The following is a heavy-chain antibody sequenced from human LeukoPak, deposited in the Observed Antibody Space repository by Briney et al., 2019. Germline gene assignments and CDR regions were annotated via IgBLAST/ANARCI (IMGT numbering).Heavy chain of an antibody. CDR3: ARTIRTAMVTYFDY. D-gene: IGHD5-18*01. J-gene: IGHJ4*02. V-gene: IGHV4-39*01. CDR2: IYYSGST. CDR1: GGSISSSSYY. Sequence: PSETLSLTCTVSGGSISSSSYYWGWIRQPPGKGLEWIGSIYYSGSTYYNPSLKSRVTISVDTSKNQFSLKLSSVTAADTAVYYCARTIRTAMVTYFDYWGQGTLVTVSS.